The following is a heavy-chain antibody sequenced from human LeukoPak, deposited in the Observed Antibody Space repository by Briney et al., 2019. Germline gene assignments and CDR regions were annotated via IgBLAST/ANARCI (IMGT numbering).Heavy chain of an antibody. Sequence: GGSLRLSCAASGFTFSSYWMSWVRQAPGKGLEWVANIKQDGSEKNYVDSVKGRFTISRDNAKNSLYLQMNSLRAEDTAVYYCARARRAQQLVNLFDYWGQGTLVTVSS. CDR1: GFTFSSYW. V-gene: IGHV3-7*01. D-gene: IGHD6-13*01. J-gene: IGHJ4*02. CDR2: IKQDGSEK. CDR3: ARARRAQQLVNLFDY.